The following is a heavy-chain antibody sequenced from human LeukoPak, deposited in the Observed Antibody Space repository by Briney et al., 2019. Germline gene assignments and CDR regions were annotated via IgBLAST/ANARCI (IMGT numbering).Heavy chain of an antibody. CDR2: IKSKTDGGTT. Sequence: PGGSLRLSCAASGFTFSDAWVSWVRQAPGMGLEWVGRIKSKTDGGTTDYAAPVKGRFTISGDDSSGTLYLLMNSLKTEDTAVYYCSTSLRGSDCCLDYWGQGTLVAVSS. J-gene: IGHJ4*02. D-gene: IGHD2-21*02. CDR1: GFTFSDAW. CDR3: STSLRGSDCCLDY. V-gene: IGHV3-15*01.